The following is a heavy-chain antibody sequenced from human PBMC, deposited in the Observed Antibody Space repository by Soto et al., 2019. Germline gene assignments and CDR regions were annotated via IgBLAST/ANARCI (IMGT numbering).Heavy chain of an antibody. CDR3: ARPLGGYGDYALPLNY. Sequence: QVQLVQSGAEVKRPRASVKVSCKASGYTFTGYGIAWVRQAPGQGLEWMGWISAYNGNTLQTQKFQDRLTMTTDTSANTAYMELRSLRSDDTAVYYCARPLGGYGDYALPLNYWGQGTLVSVSS. D-gene: IGHD4-17*01. V-gene: IGHV1-18*04. CDR2: ISAYNGNT. J-gene: IGHJ4*02. CDR1: GYTFTGYG.